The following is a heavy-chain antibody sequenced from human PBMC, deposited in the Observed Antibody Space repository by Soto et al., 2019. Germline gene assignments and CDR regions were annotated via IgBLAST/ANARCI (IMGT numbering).Heavy chain of an antibody. CDR2: ITSGGNT. CDR3: AVDFWTSSHLYGMGD. D-gene: IGHD3-3*01. J-gene: IGHJ6*02. CDR1: GFTFSSYA. Sequence: EVHLLESGGGLVQPGGSLRLSCAASGFTFSSYAMTWVRQAPGKGLEWVSTITSGGNTYYADSVKGRFTISRDNSKITLHMQMNSLRAEDTAVYYCAVDFWTSSHLYGMGDWGQGTTVTVSS. V-gene: IGHV3-23*01.